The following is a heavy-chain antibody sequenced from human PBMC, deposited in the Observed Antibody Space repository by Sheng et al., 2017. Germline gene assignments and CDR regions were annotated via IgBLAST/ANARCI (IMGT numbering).Heavy chain of an antibody. Sequence: VQLVQSGAEVKKPGSSVKVSCKASGGTFSSYAISWVRQAPGQGLEWMGGIIPIFGTANYAQKFQGRVTITTDESTSTAYMELSSLRSEDTAVYYCARVGCSGGSCYSGGWFDPWGQGTLVTVSS. CDR2: IIPIFGTA. V-gene: IGHV1-69*05. CDR1: GGTFSSYA. CDR3: ARVGCSGGSCYSGGWFDP. J-gene: IGHJ5*02. D-gene: IGHD2-15*01.